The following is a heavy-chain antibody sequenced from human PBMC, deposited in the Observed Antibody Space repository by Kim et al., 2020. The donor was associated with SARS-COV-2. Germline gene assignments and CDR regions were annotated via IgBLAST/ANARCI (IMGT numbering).Heavy chain of an antibody. CDR2: INHSGST. V-gene: IGHV4-34*01. D-gene: IGHD6-13*01. J-gene: IGHJ4*02. CDR3: ARGSGSSWAGEGHLSY. CDR1: GGSFSGYY. Sequence: SETLSLTCAVYGGSFSGYYWSWIRQPPGKGLEWIGEINHSGSTNYNPSLKSRVTISVDTSKNQFSLKLSSVTAADTAVYYCARGSGSSWAGEGHLSYWGQGTLVTVSS.